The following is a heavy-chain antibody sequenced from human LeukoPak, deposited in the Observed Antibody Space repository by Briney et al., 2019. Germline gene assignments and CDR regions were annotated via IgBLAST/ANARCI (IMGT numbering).Heavy chain of an antibody. Sequence: GASVKVSCKASGYTFTSYDINWVRQATGQGLEWMGWMNPNSGNTGYTQKFQGRVTMTRNTSISTAYMELSSLRSEDTAVYYCARGYYPGGYRNFDYWGQGTLVTVSS. J-gene: IGHJ4*02. D-gene: IGHD1-26*01. CDR1: GYTFTSYD. CDR2: MNPNSGNT. V-gene: IGHV1-8*01. CDR3: ARGYYPGGYRNFDY.